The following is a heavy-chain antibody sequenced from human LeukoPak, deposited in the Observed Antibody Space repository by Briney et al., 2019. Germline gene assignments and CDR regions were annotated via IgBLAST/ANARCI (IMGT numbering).Heavy chain of an antibody. CDR2: IYSGGST. Sequence: PGGSLRLSCAASGFTVSSNYMGWVRQAPGKGLEWLSIIYSGGSTYYADSVKGRFTISRDNSKNTPYLQMNSLRAEDTAVYYCARDEWELLRAYWGQGTLVTVSS. CDR3: ARDEWELLRAY. D-gene: IGHD1-26*01. CDR1: GFTVSSNY. V-gene: IGHV3-66*02. J-gene: IGHJ4*02.